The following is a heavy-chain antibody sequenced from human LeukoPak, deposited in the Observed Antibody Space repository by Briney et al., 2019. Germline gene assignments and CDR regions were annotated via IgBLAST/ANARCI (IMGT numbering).Heavy chain of an antibody. CDR3: ARDQTIFGVVIAFDY. J-gene: IGHJ4*02. V-gene: IGHV4-61*02. D-gene: IGHD3-3*01. CDR2: IYTSGST. CDR1: GGSISSGSYY. Sequence: SETLSLTCTVSGGSISSGSYYWSWIRQPAGKGLEWIGRIYTSGSTNYNPSLKSRVTISVDTSKNQFSLKLSSVTAAGTAVYYCARDQTIFGVVIAFDYWGQGTLVTVSS.